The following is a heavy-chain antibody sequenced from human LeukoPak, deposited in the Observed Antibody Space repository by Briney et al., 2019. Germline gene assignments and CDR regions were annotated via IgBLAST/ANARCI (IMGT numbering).Heavy chain of an antibody. V-gene: IGHV1-8*01. D-gene: IGHD3-9*01. CDR3: ARCLRYFDWLPHDYYYYGMDV. CDR2: MNPNRGNT. Sequence: ASVKVYCKESGYTLTRYDINWVRQATGQGLEWMGWMNPNRGNTGYAQKFQGRVTMTRNTSISTAYMELSSLRSEDTAVYYCARCLRYFDWLPHDYYYYGMDVWGQGTTVTVSS. CDR1: GYTLTRYD. J-gene: IGHJ6*02.